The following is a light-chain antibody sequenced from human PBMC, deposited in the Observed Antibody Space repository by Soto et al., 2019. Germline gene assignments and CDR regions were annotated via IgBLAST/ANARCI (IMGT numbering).Light chain of an antibody. CDR3: SEWDDSLNGVL. CDR1: SSNIGSNP. CDR2: NNN. Sequence: QSVLTQPPSASGTPGQRVTISCSGSSSNIGSNPVHWYQQVPGTAPKLLIHNNNQRPSGVPARFSGSKSGTSASLAISGLQYEDEADYYCSEWDDSLNGVLFGGGTKLTVL. J-gene: IGLJ2*01. V-gene: IGLV1-44*01.